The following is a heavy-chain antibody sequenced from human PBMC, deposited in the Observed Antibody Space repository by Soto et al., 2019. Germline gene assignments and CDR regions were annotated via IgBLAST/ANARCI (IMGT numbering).Heavy chain of an antibody. Sequence: GETLEICWKGSGYSFSSCWISWVRQMRVKGLEGMGRIDPSDSYTNYSPSFQGHVTISADKSICSAYRQWSSLKASDTAMYYCARYVTGYNMERLPNFGQDDWAEGITVT. CDR1: GYSFSSCW. CDR2: IDPSDSYT. CDR3: ARYVTGYNMERLPNFGQDD. D-gene: IGHD5-18*01. J-gene: IGHJ6*02. V-gene: IGHV5-10-1*01.